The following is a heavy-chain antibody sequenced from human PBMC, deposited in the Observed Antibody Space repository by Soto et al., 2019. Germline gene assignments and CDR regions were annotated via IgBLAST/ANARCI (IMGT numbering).Heavy chain of an antibody. J-gene: IGHJ4*02. V-gene: IGHV4-59*01. CDR3: ARGYDYGDY. CDR2: IYYSGST. Sequence: PSETLSLTCTVSGGSIISYYWSWIRQPPGKGLEWIGYIYYSGSTNYNPSLKSRVTISVDTSKNQFSLKLSSVTAADTAVYYGARGYDYGDYWGQGTLVTVSS. D-gene: IGHD2-2*01. CDR1: GGSIISYY.